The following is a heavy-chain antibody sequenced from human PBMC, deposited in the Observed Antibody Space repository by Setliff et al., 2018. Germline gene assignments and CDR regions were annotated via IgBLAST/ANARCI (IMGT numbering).Heavy chain of an antibody. CDR1: GGAFTSYA. J-gene: IGHJ4*02. D-gene: IGHD6-19*01. CDR3: ARGSVEYSRGWYYFDY. V-gene: IGHV1-69*13. Sequence: SVKVSCKVSGGAFTSYAISWVRQAPGQGLEWMGGIIPIFGSANYARKFQGRVTVTADESTSTAYMELSSLRSEDTAVYYCARGSVEYSRGWYYFDYWAQGTLVTVSS. CDR2: IIPIFGSA.